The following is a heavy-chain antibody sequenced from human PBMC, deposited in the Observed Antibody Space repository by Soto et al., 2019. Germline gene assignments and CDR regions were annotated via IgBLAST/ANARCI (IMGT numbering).Heavy chain of an antibody. D-gene: IGHD2-2*01. CDR3: AKALQPEPPIVPPATDFDY. Sequence: GSLRLSCAASGFTFSSYGMHWVRQAPGKGLEWVAVISYDGSNKYYADYVKGRFTIYRDNSKNTLYLQMNSLRAEDTAVYYCAKALQPEPPIVPPATDFDYCRQGT. CDR1: GFTFSSYG. CDR2: ISYDGSNK. J-gene: IGHJ4*02. V-gene: IGHV3-30*18.